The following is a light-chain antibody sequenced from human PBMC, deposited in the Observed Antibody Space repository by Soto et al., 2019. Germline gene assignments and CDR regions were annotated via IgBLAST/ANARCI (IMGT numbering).Light chain of an antibody. V-gene: IGLV2-14*01. CDR3: SSFTGSNTLV. CDR1: SSDVGNYNY. J-gene: IGLJ1*01. Sequence: QSALTQPASVSGSPGQWITISCTGTSSDVGNYNYVSWYQHHPGKAPKLMIFEVRARPSGVSDRFSGSKSGNTASLTISGLQAEDEADYYCSSFTGSNTLVFGTGTKVTVL. CDR2: EVR.